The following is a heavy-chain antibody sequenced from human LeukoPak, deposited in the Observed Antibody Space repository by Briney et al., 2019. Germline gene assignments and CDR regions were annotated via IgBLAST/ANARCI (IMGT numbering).Heavy chain of an antibody. D-gene: IGHD4-17*01. V-gene: IGHV4-59*01. J-gene: IGHJ6*02. CDR2: IYYSGST. CDR3: ARVPLALFGTDYGYYGMDV. Sequence: SETLSLTCTVSGGSISSYYWSSVRQPPGQGLEWIGYIYYSGSTNYNPSLKSRVTISVDTSKNQFSLKLSSVTAADTAVYYCARVPLALFGTDYGYYGMDVWGQGTTVTVSS. CDR1: GGSISSYY.